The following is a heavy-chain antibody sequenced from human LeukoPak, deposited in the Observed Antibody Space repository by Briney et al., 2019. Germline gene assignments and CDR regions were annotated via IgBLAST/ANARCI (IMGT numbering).Heavy chain of an antibody. CDR3: AREDGDDYYGMDV. V-gene: IGHV1-2*02. CDR1: GYTLTGYY. Sequence: ASVKVSCKASGYTLTGYYMHWVRQAPGQGLEWMGWINPNSGGTNYAQKFQGRVTMTRDTSISTAYMELSRLRSDDTAVYYCAREDGDDYYGMDVWGQGTTVTVSS. CDR2: INPNSGGT. D-gene: IGHD4-17*01. J-gene: IGHJ6*02.